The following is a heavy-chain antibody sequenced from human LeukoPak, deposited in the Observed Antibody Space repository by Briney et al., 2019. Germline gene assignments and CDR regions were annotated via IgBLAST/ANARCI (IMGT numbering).Heavy chain of an antibody. V-gene: IGHV3-7*01. D-gene: IGHD6-13*01. CDR3: ARENIAAAGPSPNFDY. CDR1: GFTFSSNW. J-gene: IGHJ4*02. Sequence: GGSLRLSCAASGFTFSSNWMSWVRQAPGKGLEWVANIKEDGSEKYYVDSVKGRFTISRDNAKNTLYLQMNSLRAEDTAVYYCARENIAAAGPSPNFDYWGQGTLVTVSS. CDR2: IKEDGSEK.